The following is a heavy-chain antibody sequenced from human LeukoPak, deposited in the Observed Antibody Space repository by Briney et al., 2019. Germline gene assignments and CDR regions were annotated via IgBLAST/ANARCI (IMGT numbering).Heavy chain of an antibody. CDR3: ARNTAVLAAAGTEGGAFDI. J-gene: IGHJ3*02. D-gene: IGHD6-13*01. CDR1: GYTFTSYG. Sequence: ASVKVSCKASGYTFTSYGISWVRQAPGQGLEWMGWISAYNGNTNYAQKLQGRVTMTTDTSTSTAYMELRSLRSDDTAVYYCARNTAVLAAAGTEGGAFDIWGQGTMVTVSS. V-gene: IGHV1-18*01. CDR2: ISAYNGNT.